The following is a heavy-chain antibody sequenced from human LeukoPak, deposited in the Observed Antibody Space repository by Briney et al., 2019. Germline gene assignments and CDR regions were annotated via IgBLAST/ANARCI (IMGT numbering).Heavy chain of an antibody. V-gene: IGHV4-34*01. Sequence: SETLSLTCAVYGGSFSGYYWSWIRQPPGQGLEWLAEINHGGSTSYSPSLKSRASISADKSKNQFSLKLSSVTAADTAVYYCAREGFEGYWGQGTLVTVSS. J-gene: IGHJ4*02. CDR3: AREGFEGY. CDR1: GGSFSGYY. D-gene: IGHD3-3*01. CDR2: INHGGST.